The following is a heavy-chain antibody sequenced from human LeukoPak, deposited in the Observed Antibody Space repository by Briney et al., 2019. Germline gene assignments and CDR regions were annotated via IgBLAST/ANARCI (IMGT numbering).Heavy chain of an antibody. J-gene: IGHJ4*02. CDR1: GFTFSSYG. V-gene: IGHV3-33*01. D-gene: IGHD6-19*01. CDR2: IWYDGSNK. Sequence: GGSLRLSCAASGFTFSSYGMHWVRQAPGKGLEWGAVIWYDGSNKYYADSVKGRFTISGDNSKNTLSLQMNSLRAEDTAVYYCARFLYSSGLDYWGQGTLVAVSS. CDR3: ARFLYSSGLDY.